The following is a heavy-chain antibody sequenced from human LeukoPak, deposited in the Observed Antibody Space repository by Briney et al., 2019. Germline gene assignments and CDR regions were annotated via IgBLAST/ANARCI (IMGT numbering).Heavy chain of an antibody. CDR3: AKARGIAAAGTGYFQH. D-gene: IGHD6-13*01. CDR1: GFTFSSYA. J-gene: IGHJ1*01. CDR2: ISGSGGST. Sequence: SGGSLRLSCAASGFTFSSYAMSWVRQAPGKGLEWVSAISGSGGSTYYADSVKGRFTISRDNSKNTLYLQMNSLRAEDTAVYYYAKARGIAAAGTGYFQHWGQGTLVTVSS. V-gene: IGHV3-23*01.